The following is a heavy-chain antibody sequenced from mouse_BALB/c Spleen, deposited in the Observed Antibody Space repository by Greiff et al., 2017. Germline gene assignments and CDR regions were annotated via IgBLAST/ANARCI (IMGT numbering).Heavy chain of an antibody. CDR1: GFTFSSYG. Sequence: EVKVVESGGDLVKPGGSLKLSCAASGFTFSSYGMSWVRQTPDKRLEWVATISSGGSYTYYPDSVKGRFTISRDNAKNTLYLQMSSLKSEDTAMYYCARQRYDTSGVDYWGQGTTLTVSS. D-gene: IGHD2-3*01. CDR2: ISSGGSYT. V-gene: IGHV5-6*01. CDR3: ARQRYDTSGVDY. J-gene: IGHJ2*01.